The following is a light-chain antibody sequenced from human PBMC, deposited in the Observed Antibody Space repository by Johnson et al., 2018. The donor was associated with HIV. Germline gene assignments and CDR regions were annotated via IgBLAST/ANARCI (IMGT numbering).Light chain of an antibody. J-gene: IGLJ1*01. Sequence: QSVLTQPPSVSAAPGQKVTISCSGSSSNIESNSVSWYQQLPGTAPKLLIYENNKRPSGIPDRFSGSKSGTSATLGITGLQPGDEADYYCGTWDGRLSAGGVFGTGTKVTVL. CDR2: ENN. CDR3: GTWDGRLSAGGV. CDR1: SSNIESNS. V-gene: IGLV1-51*02.